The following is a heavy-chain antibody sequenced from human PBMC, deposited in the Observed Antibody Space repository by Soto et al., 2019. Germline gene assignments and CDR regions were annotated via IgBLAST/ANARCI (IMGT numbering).Heavy chain of an antibody. V-gene: IGHV3-30*03. J-gene: IGHJ4*02. CDR2: ISYDRSNK. CDR3: ARDLGLARGVFIFDY. Sequence: GGSPRLSCAASGFTFSSYGMHWVRQAPGKGLEWVAVISYDRSNKYYADSVKGRFTISRDNAKNTLYLKMNSLRDEDTAFYYCARDLGLARGVFIFDYWGQGIRVTVSS. D-gene: IGHD3-10*01. CDR1: GFTFSSYG.